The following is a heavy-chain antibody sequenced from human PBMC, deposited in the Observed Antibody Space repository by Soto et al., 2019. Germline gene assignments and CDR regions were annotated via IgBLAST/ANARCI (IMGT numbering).Heavy chain of an antibody. CDR3: ARGGSSDWQVAFDF. CDR2: VNHNGRN. Sequence: SETLSLTCDVYGGSFSGYFWNWIRQSPGKGLEWIGKVNHNGRNNYNPSLKSRVTISLDMSKKQISLKLASVTAADTAVYYCARGGSSDWQVAFDFWGQGTMVTVSS. V-gene: IGHV4-34*01. D-gene: IGHD6-19*01. CDR1: GGSFSGYF. J-gene: IGHJ3*01.